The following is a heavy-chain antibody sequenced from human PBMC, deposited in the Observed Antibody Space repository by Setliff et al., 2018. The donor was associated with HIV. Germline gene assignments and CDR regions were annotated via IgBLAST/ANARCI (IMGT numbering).Heavy chain of an antibody. CDR3: ARDGGSSGWYFVLGYSDY. J-gene: IGHJ4*02. D-gene: IGHD6-19*01. CDR2: MYYTGST. V-gene: IGHV4-39*02. Sequence: SETLSLTCTVSGGSTDSGSYYWAWIRQPPGKGRKWIGSMYYTGSTYYNPSLQIRVTIAIDTSTNQFSLKLNSVTAADTAMYYCARDGGSSGWYFVLGYSDYWGPGTLVTVSS. CDR1: GGSTDSGSYY.